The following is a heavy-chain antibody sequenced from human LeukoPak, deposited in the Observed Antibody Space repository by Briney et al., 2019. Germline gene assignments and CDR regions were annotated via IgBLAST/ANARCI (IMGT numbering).Heavy chain of an antibody. V-gene: IGHV1-69*13. D-gene: IGHD3-10*01. CDR2: IIPIFGTA. J-gene: IGHJ3*02. CDR3: AREASSGSYYNDAFDI. CDR1: GGTFSSYA. Sequence: GASVKVSCKASGGTFSSYAISWVRQAPGQGLEWMGGIIPIFGTANYAQKFQGGVTITADESTSTAYMELSSLRSEDTAVYYCAREASSGSYYNDAFDIWGQGTMVTVSS.